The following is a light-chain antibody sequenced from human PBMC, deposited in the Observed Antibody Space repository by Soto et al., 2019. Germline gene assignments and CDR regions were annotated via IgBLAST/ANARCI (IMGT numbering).Light chain of an antibody. J-gene: IGKJ5*01. CDR2: GAS. V-gene: IGKV3-20*01. CDR1: QSVSGSY. CDR3: QHFGGTTFT. Sequence: EIVLTQSPGTLSLSPGERATLSCRASQSVSGSYIAWYQQRPGQTPSLLIYGASTRATGIPDRFSGSGSGTHFNLTISRMEPGDFAVYYCQHFGGTTFTFGQGTRLEIK.